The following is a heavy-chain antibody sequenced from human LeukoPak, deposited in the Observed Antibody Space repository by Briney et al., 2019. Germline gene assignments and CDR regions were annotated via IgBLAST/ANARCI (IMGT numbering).Heavy chain of an antibody. D-gene: IGHD3-10*01. CDR2: ISYDGSNK. CDR1: GFTFSSYG. J-gene: IGHJ5*02. CDR3: AKDNYYGSGSYYSWFDP. V-gene: IGHV3-30*18. Sequence: GGSLRLSCAASGFTFSSYGMHWVRQAPGKGLEWVAVISYDGSNKYYADSVKGRFTISRDNSKNTLYLQMNSLRSEDTAVYYCAKDNYYGSGSYYSWFDPWGQGTLVTVSS.